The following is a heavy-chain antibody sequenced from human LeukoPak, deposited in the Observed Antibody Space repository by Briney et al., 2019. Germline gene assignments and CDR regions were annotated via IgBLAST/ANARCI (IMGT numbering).Heavy chain of an antibody. J-gene: IGHJ4*02. V-gene: IGHV3-53*01. CDR1: GFTFSSAW. CDR2: IYSGGST. CDR3: AREAVTRNYFDY. Sequence: PGGSLRLSCAASGFTFSSAWMTWVRQAPGKGLEWVSVIYSGGSTYYADSVKGRFTISRDNSKNTLYLQMNSLRAEDTAVYYCAREAVTRNYFDYWGQGTLVTVSS. D-gene: IGHD4-17*01.